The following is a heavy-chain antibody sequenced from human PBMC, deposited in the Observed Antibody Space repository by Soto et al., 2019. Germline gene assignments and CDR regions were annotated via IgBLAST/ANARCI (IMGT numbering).Heavy chain of an antibody. CDR2: ISYDGSNK. D-gene: IGHD6-19*01. CDR3: AKGMYSSVLYGMDV. J-gene: IGHJ6*02. CDR1: GFTFSSYG. V-gene: IGHV3-30*18. Sequence: QVQLVESGGGVVQPGRSLRLSCAASGFTFSSYGMLWVRQAPGKGLEWVAVISYDGSNKYYADSVKGRFTISRDNSKNTLYLQMNSLRAEDTAVYYCAKGMYSSVLYGMDVWGQGTTVTVSS.